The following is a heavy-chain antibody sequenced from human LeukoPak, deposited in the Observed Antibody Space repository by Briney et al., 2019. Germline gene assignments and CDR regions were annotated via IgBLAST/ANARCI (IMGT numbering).Heavy chain of an antibody. CDR2: ISSSSSYI. D-gene: IGHD6-13*01. V-gene: IGHV3-21*01. CDR1: GFTFSSYS. Sequence: GGSLRLSCAASGFTFSSYSMNWVRQAPGKGLEWVSSISSSSSYIYYADSVKGRFTISRDNAKNSQYLQMNSLRAEDTAVYYCARDPEVGSSSWTGFDYWGQGTLVTVSS. CDR3: ARDPEVGSSSWTGFDY. J-gene: IGHJ4*02.